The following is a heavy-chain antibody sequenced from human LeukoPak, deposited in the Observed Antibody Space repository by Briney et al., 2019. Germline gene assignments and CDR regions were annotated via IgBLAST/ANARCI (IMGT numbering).Heavy chain of an antibody. CDR3: ARDGIFDY. J-gene: IGHJ4*02. Sequence: GGSLRLSCVASGFTFSSYVMAWVRQAPGKGLEWLSGISGRGGPAYHADSVKGRFTISRDNSKKTLYLQMNSLRAEDTAVYYCARDGIFDYWGQGTLVTVSS. CDR1: GFTFSSYV. V-gene: IGHV3-23*01. CDR2: ISGRGGPA.